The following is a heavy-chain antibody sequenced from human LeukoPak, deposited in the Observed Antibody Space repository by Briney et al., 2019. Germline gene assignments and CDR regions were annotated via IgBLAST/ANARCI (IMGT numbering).Heavy chain of an antibody. CDR3: AALISDSGGGSYSKPPYFDY. V-gene: IGHV1-58*01. J-gene: IGHJ4*02. CDR1: GFTFTSSA. D-gene: IGHD1-26*01. CDR2: IVVGSGNT. Sequence: SVKVSCKASGFTFTSSAVQWVRQARGQRLEWIGWIVVGSGNTNYAQKSQERVTITRDMSTSTAYMELSSLRSEDTAVYYCAALISDSGGGSYSKPPYFDYWGQGTLVTVSS.